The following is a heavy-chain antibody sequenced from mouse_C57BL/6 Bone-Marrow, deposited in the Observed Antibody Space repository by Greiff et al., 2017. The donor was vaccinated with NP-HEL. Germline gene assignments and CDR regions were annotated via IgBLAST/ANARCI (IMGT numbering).Heavy chain of an antibody. Sequence: QVQLQQSGAELVKPGASVKMSCKASGYTFTSYWITWVKQRPGQGLEWIGDIYPGSGSTNYNEKFKSKATLTVDTSSSTAYMQLSSLTSEDSAVYYCARFTTVVAKGGYFDYWGQGTTLTVSS. CDR2: IYPGSGST. J-gene: IGHJ2*01. D-gene: IGHD1-1*01. CDR3: ARFTTVVAKGGYFDY. CDR1: GYTFTSYW. V-gene: IGHV1-55*01.